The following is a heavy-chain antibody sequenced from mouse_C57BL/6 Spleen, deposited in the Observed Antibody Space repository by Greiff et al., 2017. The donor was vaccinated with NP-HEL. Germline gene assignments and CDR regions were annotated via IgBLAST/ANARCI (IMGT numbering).Heavy chain of an antibody. CDR2: ISDGGSYT. CDR1: GFTFSSYA. CDR3: AREGVDSSGYFDY. V-gene: IGHV5-4*01. D-gene: IGHD3-2*02. J-gene: IGHJ2*01. Sequence: EVNLVESGGGLVKPGGSLKLSCAASGFTFSSYAMSWVRQTPEKRLEWVATISDGGSYTYYPDNVKGRFTISRDNAKNNLYLQMSHLKSEDTAMYYCAREGVDSSGYFDYWGQGTTLTVSS.